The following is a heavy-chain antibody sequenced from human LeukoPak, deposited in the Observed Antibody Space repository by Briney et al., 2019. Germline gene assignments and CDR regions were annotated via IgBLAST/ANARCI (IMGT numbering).Heavy chain of an antibody. CDR1: GGSISNYY. J-gene: IGHJ4*02. V-gene: IGHV4-59*08. CDR2: IHYSERT. D-gene: IGHD2-2*01. CDR3: ARQSLLDACSHAFDY. Sequence: SETQSLTCSVSGGSISNYYWTWIRQSREKGEEWIGYIHYSERTNFNPSLRSRVTMSVDTAKNPFSLKRSSVTAADTAVYYCARQSLLDACSHAFDYWGQGSLVTVSS.